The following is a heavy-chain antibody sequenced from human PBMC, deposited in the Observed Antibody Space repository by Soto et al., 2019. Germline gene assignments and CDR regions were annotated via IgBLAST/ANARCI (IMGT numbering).Heavy chain of an antibody. V-gene: IGHV1-8*01. CDR1: GYTFTSYD. CDR3: ARGLLVSGSYYYYYGMDV. CDR2: MNPNSGNT. D-gene: IGHD1-26*01. Sequence: ASVKVSCKDSGYTFTSYDINWVRQATGQGLEWMGWMNPNSGNTGYAQKFQGRVTMTRNTSISTAYMELSSLRSEDTTVYYCARGLLVSGSYYYYYGMDVWGQGTTVPVSS. J-gene: IGHJ6*02.